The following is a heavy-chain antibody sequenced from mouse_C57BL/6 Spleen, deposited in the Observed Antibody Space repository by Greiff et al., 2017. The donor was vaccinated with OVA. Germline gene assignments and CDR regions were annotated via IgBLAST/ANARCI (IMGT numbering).Heavy chain of an antibody. CDR3: ARERAIYYGYAMDY. Sequence: QVQLKQPGAELVKPGASVKMSCKASGYTFTSYWITWVKQRPGQGLEWIGDIYPGSGSTNYNEKFKSKATLTVDTSSSTAYMQLSSLTSEDSAVYYCARERAIYYGYAMDYWGQGTSVTVSS. CDR1: GYTFTSYW. V-gene: IGHV1-55*01. CDR2: IYPGSGST. D-gene: IGHD2-1*01. J-gene: IGHJ4*01.